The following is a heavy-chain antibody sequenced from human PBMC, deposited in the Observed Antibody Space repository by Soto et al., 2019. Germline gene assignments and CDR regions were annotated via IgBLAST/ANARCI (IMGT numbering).Heavy chain of an antibody. CDR3: ARALVVVVAATRTDAFDI. J-gene: IGHJ3*02. CDR2: INPSGGST. CDR1: GYTFTSYY. D-gene: IGHD2-15*01. Sequence: VASVKVSCKASGYTFTSYYMHWVRQAPGQGLEWMGIINPSGGSTSYAQEFQGRVTMTRDTSTSTVYMELSSLRSEDTAVYYCARALVVVVAATRTDAFDIWGQGTMVTVSS. V-gene: IGHV1-46*03.